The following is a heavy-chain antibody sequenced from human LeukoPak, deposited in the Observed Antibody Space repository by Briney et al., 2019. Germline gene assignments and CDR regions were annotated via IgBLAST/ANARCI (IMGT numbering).Heavy chain of an antibody. Sequence: SETLSLTCTVYGWSLSGYYWSWIRQPPGKGLEWIGEINHSGSTNYNPSLKSRVTISVDTSKYQFSLKLSSVTAADTAVYYCAREGWGTSVPQDVNWFDPWGQGTLVTVSS. J-gene: IGHJ5*02. CDR1: GWSLSGYY. V-gene: IGHV4-34*01. D-gene: IGHD2-2*01. CDR2: INHSGST. CDR3: AREGWGTSVPQDVNWFDP.